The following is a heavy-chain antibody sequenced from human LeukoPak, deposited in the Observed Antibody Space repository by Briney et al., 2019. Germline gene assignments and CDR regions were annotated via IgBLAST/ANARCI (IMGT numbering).Heavy chain of an antibody. J-gene: IGHJ5*01. CDR3: ARDRGLGLPNWFTS. Sequence: GGSLRLSCVGSGFPFSSYSMNWVRQAPGKGLEWVSSIDLNGNHINYADSVKDRFTISRDNAKNSLFRQMDSLRVEDTAVYYCARDRGLGLPNWFTSWGQGTLVTVSS. CDR2: IDLNGNHI. V-gene: IGHV3-21*01. CDR1: GFPFSSYS. D-gene: IGHD2-15*01.